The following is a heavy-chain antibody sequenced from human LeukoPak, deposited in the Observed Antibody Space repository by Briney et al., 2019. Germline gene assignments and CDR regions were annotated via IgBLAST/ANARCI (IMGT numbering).Heavy chain of an antibody. Sequence: KPGGSLRLSCAASGFIFSNAWMSWVRQAPGKGLECVSSICSLSDYIYHADSVKGRFTISRDNAKNSLYLQMNSLRVEDTAVYYSATTLTRDSSGSYGALDYWGQGTLVTVSS. J-gene: IGHJ4*02. D-gene: IGHD6-19*01. CDR2: ICSLSDYI. CDR1: GFIFSNAW. V-gene: IGHV3-21*01. CDR3: ATTLTRDSSGSYGALDY.